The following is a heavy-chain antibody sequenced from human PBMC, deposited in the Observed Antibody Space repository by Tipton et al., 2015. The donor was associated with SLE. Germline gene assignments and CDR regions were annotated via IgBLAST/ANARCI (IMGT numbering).Heavy chain of an antibody. CDR2: IYRTVTT. CDR3: AGMSYPREGYFDY. Sequence: TLSLTCIVSDDSVSSAYYWAWIRQPPGKGLQWIACIYRTVTTYVNPSLKSRVTISVDTSKNQFSLKLSSVTAADTAVYYCAGMSYPREGYFDYWGQGTLVTLSS. D-gene: IGHD1-26*01. V-gene: IGHV4-38-2*02. J-gene: IGHJ4*02. CDR1: DDSVSSAYY.